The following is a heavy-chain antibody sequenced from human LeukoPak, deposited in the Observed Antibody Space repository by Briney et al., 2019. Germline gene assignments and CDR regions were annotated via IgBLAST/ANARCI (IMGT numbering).Heavy chain of an antibody. D-gene: IGHD6-13*01. CDR1: GFTFSSYG. CDR3: AKEQQLLKTFDY. Sequence: GGSLRLSCAASGFTFSSYGMHWVRQAPGKGLEWVAFIRYDGSNKYYADSVKGRFTISRDNSKNTLYLQMNSLRAEDTAVYYCAKEQQLLKTFDYWGQGTLVTVSS. CDR2: IRYDGSNK. V-gene: IGHV3-30*02. J-gene: IGHJ4*02.